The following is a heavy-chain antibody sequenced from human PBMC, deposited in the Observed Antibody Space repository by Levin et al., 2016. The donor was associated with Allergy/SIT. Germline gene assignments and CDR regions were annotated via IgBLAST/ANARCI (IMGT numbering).Heavy chain of an antibody. CDR3: ARLRSVSYYYYMDV. J-gene: IGHJ6*03. CDR2: IYYSGST. V-gene: IGHV4-39*01. D-gene: IGHD2/OR15-2a*01. Sequence: RQAPGKGLEWIGSIYYSGSTYYNPSLKSRVTISVDTSKNQFSLKLSSVTAADTAVYYCARLRSVSYYYYMDVWGKGTTVTVSS.